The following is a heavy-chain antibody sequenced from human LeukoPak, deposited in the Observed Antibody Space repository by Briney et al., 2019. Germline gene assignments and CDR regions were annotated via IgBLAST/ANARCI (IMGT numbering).Heavy chain of an antibody. V-gene: IGHV3-23*01. D-gene: IGHD3-10*01. J-gene: IGHJ4*02. CDR1: GFTFSSYA. CDR3: AKLFDSGTYNNFFHY. Sequence: PWGSLSLSCAASGFTFSSYAMNWVRQAPGKGLEWVSAITATSSSTYDADSVQGRFTISRDNSKNTLFLQMNSLRPEDTAIYYCAKLFDSGTYNNFFHYWGQGTLVTVPS. CDR2: ITATSSST.